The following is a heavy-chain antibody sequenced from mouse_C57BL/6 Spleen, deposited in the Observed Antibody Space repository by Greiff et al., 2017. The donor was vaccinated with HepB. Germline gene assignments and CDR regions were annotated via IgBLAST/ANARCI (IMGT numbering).Heavy chain of an antibody. D-gene: IGHD1-2*01. CDR1: GYSITSDY. V-gene: IGHV3-8*01. CDR2: ISYSGST. J-gene: IGHJ1*03. Sequence: DVMLVESGPGLAKPSQTLSLTCSVTGYSITSDYWNWIRKFPGNKLEYMGYISYSGSTYYNPSLKSRISITRDTSKNQYYLQLNSVTTEDTATYYCARLNTTAEGYFDVWGTGTTVTVSS. CDR3: ARLNTTAEGYFDV.